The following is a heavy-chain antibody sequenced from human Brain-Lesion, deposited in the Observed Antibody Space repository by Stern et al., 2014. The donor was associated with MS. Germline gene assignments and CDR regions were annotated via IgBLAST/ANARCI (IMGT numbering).Heavy chain of an antibody. J-gene: IGHJ6*02. CDR1: GYIFTGYY. V-gene: IGHV1-2*02. CDR3: ARDQRGITIFGVVTDYYYLGIDV. CDR2: INPNTGGT. D-gene: IGHD3-3*01. Sequence: QVQLVESGAEVKKPGASVKVSCKTSGYIFTGYYIHWVRQAPGQGLEWMAWINPNTGGTKYAQKFQGRVTMSRDTSISTAYVELSSLTSDETAVYYCARDQRGITIFGVVTDYYYLGIDVWGQGTTVTVSS.